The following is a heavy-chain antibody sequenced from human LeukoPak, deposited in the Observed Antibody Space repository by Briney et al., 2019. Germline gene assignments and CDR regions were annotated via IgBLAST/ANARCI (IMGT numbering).Heavy chain of an antibody. CDR3: ASIDSGWVDI. CDR2: IIPILGIA. D-gene: IGHD6-19*01. J-gene: IGHJ3*02. V-gene: IGHV1-69*04. CDR1: VGTFSSYA. Sequence: GASVKVSCKASVGTFSSYAISWVRQAPGQGLEWMGRIIPILGIANYAQKFQGRVTITADKSTSTAYMERSSLRSEDTAVYYCASIDSGWVDIWGQGTMVTVCS.